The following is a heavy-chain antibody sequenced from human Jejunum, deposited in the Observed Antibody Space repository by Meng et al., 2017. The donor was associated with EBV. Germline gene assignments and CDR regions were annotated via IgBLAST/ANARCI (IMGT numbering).Heavy chain of an antibody. D-gene: IGHD3-22*01. CDR3: ARDQGRDYDSSTYYTH. J-gene: IGHJ4*02. Sequence: VQLVQSGAGVKKPGSSVKVSCKASGGTFSSYVINWVRQAPGQGLEWMGGIIPIFGRTNYALEFQDRVTITADKFTSTVYMEMSSLKSEDTAVYYCARDQGRDYDSSTYYTHWGRGTLVTVSS. CDR1: GGTFSSYV. V-gene: IGHV1-69*06. CDR2: IIPIFGRT.